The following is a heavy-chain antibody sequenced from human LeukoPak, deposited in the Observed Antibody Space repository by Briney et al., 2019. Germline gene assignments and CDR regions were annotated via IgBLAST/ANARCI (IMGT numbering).Heavy chain of an antibody. J-gene: IGHJ4*02. CDR3: AKKWGVGTTTLDYFDY. CDR2: IVGSGSST. Sequence: PGGSLRLSCAASGFTFSSCAMSWVRQAPRKGLEWVSAIVGSGSSTYYADSVKGRFTISRDNSKNTLYLQMNSLTDDDTAVYYCAKKWGVGTTTLDYFDYWGQGTLVTVSS. D-gene: IGHD1-26*01. V-gene: IGHV3-23*01. CDR1: GFTFSSCA.